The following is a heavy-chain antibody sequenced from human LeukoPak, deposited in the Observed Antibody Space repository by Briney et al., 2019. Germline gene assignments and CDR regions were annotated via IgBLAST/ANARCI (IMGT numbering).Heavy chain of an antibody. CDR2: IRYDGSNK. Sequence: AGGSLRLSCAASGFTFSSYGMYWVRQAPGKGLEWVAFIRYDGSNKYYADSVKGRFTISRDNSKNTLYLQMKSLRAEDTAVYYCARDYGDYEPGRHHYYYYYMDVWGKGTTVTVSS. CDR3: ARDYGDYEPGRHHYYYYYMDV. J-gene: IGHJ6*03. V-gene: IGHV3-30*02. CDR1: GFTFSSYG. D-gene: IGHD4-17*01.